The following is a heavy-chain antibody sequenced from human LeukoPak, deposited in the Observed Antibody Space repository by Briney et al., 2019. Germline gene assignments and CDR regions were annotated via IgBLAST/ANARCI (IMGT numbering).Heavy chain of an antibody. CDR2: INHSGST. Sequence: EINHSGSTNYNPSLKSRVTISVDTSKNQFSLKLSSVTAADTAVYYCARGSGIYYYGMDVWGQGTTVTVSS. CDR3: ARGSGIYYYGMDV. V-gene: IGHV4-34*01. D-gene: IGHD1-14*01. J-gene: IGHJ6*02.